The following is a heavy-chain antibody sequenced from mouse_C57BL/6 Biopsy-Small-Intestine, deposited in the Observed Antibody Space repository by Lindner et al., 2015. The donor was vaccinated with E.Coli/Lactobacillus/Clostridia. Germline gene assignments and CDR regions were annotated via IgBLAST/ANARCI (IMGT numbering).Heavy chain of an antibody. V-gene: IGHV1-63*01. D-gene: IGHD3-3*01. CDR3: ARGTDYFGH. J-gene: IGHJ2*01. Sequence: VQLQESGAELVRPGTSVKMSCKASGYTFTNYWLAWAKQRPGHGLEWIGDIYPGGGYTNYNEKFKGKATLTADKSSGTAYIQFSSLTTEDSAIYYCARGTDYFGHWGQGTTLTVSS. CDR1: GYTFTNYW. CDR2: IYPGGGYT.